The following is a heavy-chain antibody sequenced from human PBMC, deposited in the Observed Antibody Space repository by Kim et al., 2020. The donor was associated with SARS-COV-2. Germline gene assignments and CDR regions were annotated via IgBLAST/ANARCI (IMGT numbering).Heavy chain of an antibody. D-gene: IGHD6-19*01. CDR3: ARPVAGTRGDAFDI. V-gene: IGHV3-33*01. J-gene: IGHJ3*02. Sequence: AASVKGRFTISRDNSKNTLYLQMTRLRAEDTAVYYCARPVAGTRGDAFDIWGQGTMVTVSS.